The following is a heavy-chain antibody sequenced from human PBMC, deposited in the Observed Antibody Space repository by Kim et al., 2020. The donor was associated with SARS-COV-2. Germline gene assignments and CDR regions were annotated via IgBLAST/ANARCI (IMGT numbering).Heavy chain of an antibody. CDR3: ARDRRVPRDYFDY. J-gene: IGHJ4*02. CDR1: GFTFSSYA. CDR2: ISGSGGST. V-gene: IGHV3-23*01. Sequence: GGSLRLSCAASGFTFSSYAMSWVRQAPGKGLEWVSAISGSGGSTYYVDSVKGRFTISRDNSKNTLFLQVYSLRAEDTAVYYCARDRRVPRDYFDYWGQGTLVTVSS.